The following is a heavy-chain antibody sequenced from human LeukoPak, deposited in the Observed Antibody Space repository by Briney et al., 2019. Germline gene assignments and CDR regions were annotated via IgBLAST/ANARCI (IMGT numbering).Heavy chain of an antibody. CDR3: ARWGQLLLNYYFDY. V-gene: IGHV3-21*01. CDR1: GFTFSSYS. D-gene: IGHD2-2*01. CDR2: ISSSSSYI. Sequence: GGSLRLSCAASGFTFSSYSMNWVRQAPGKRREWVSSISSSSSYIYYADSVKGRFTISRDNAKNSLYLQMNSLRAEDTAVYYCARWGQLLLNYYFDYWGQGTLVTVSS. J-gene: IGHJ4*02.